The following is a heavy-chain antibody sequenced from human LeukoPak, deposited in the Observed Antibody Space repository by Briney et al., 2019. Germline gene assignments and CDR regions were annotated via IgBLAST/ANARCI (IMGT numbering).Heavy chain of an antibody. Sequence: ASVKVSSKASGYTFTSYDINWVRQATGQGLEWMGWMNPNSGNTGYAQKFQGRVTMTRNTSISTAYMGLSSLRSEDTAVYYCARGVRWEPNDYWGQGTLVTVSS. CDR1: GYTFTSYD. V-gene: IGHV1-8*01. D-gene: IGHD1-14*01. CDR3: ARGVRWEPNDY. J-gene: IGHJ4*02. CDR2: MNPNSGNT.